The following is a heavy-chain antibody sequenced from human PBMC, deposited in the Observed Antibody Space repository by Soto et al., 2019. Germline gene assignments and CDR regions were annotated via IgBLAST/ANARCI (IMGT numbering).Heavy chain of an antibody. CDR1: GYTFTSYA. Sequence: ASVKVSCKASGYTFTSYAMHWVRQPPGQRLEWMGWINAGNGNTKYSQKFQGRVTITRDTSASTAYMELSSLRSEDTAVYYCATGSGYSYWDDYWGQGTLVTVSS. D-gene: IGHD3-22*01. J-gene: IGHJ4*02. CDR3: ATGSGYSYWDDY. CDR2: INAGNGNT. V-gene: IGHV1-3*01.